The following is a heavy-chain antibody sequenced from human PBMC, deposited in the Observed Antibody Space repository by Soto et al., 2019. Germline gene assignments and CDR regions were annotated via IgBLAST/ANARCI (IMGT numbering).Heavy chain of an antibody. CDR1: GYDFTTYG. V-gene: IGHV1-18*01. Sequence: QVHLVQSGAEVKKSGASVKVSCKGSGYDFTTYGITWVRQAPGQGLEWMAWISAHNGNTDYAQKLQGRVTVTRDTSTSTAYMELRSLRAEDTAGYYCARGRYGDYWGQGALVTVSS. D-gene: IGHD1-1*01. CDR3: ARGRYGDY. J-gene: IGHJ4*02. CDR2: ISAHNGNT.